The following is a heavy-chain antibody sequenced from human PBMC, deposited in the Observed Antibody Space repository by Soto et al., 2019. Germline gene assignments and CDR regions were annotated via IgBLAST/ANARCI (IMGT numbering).Heavy chain of an antibody. J-gene: IGHJ6*03. CDR2: INHSGST. CDR3: ARGPPAGYYYYYYYIDV. CDR1: GGSFSGYY. D-gene: IGHD5-18*01. Sequence: QVQLQQWGAGLLKPSETLSLTCAVYGGSFSGYYWSWIRQPPGKGLEWIGEINHSGSTNYNPSLKSRVTITVDTSKNQFSLKLSSVTAAYTAVNYYARGPPAGYYYYYYYIDVWGKGTTVTVSS. V-gene: IGHV4-34*01.